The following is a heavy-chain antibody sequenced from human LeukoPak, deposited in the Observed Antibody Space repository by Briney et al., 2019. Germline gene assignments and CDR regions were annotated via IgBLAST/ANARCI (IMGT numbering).Heavy chain of an antibody. V-gene: IGHV3-53*04. CDR3: ARVGGYGDYSLSY. D-gene: IGHD4-17*01. Sequence: HPGGSLRLSCAASGFTVSSNYMSWVRQAPGKGLEWVSVIYSGGSTYYADSVKGRFTLSRHNSKNTLYLQMNSLRAEDTAVYYCARVGGYGDYSLSYWGQGTLVTVSS. CDR1: GFTVSSNY. CDR2: IYSGGST. J-gene: IGHJ4*02.